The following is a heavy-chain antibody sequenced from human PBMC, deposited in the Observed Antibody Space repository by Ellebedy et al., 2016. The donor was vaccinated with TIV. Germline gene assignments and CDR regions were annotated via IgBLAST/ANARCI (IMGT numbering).Heavy chain of an antibody. V-gene: IGHV5-51*01. J-gene: IGHJ4*02. CDR1: GYTFTTQW. D-gene: IGHD2-15*01. Sequence: GESLKISCKGSGYTFTTQWIAWVRQMPGKGLEWMGIIFPGDSDTRYSPSFEGQVTISADKSTSTAHLQWNSLKASDTAIYYCARVRGDCSGGSCYYWGYFDYWGQGTLVTVSS. CDR2: IFPGDSDT. CDR3: ARVRGDCSGGSCYYWGYFDY.